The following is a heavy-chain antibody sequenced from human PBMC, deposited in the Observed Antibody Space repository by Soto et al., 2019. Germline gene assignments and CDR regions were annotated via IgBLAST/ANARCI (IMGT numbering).Heavy chain of an antibody. D-gene: IGHD6-13*01. J-gene: IGHJ6*02. CDR2: ISAYNGNT. V-gene: IGHV1-18*01. CDR1: GYTFTSYG. CDR3: ERIAAAGGFAMLCYYYYGMDV. Sequence: QVPLVQSGAEVKKPGASVKVSCKASGYTFTSYGISWVRQAPGQGLEWMGWISAYNGNTNYAQKLQGRVTMTTDTATRRADKELRSRRTEDAAVDYYERIAAAGGFAMLCYYYYGMDVWGQGTTVTVSS.